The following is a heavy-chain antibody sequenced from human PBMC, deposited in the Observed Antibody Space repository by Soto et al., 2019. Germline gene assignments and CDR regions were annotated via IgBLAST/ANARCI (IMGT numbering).Heavy chain of an antibody. Sequence: QLQLQQWGAGLLKPSETLSLTCAVYGGSFSGYYWNWIRQPPGKGLEWIGEIDHSGYTNYNPSLKSRVTISVDTSKNQFSLRLTSVTAADTAVYYCARVRDWFDPWGQGTLVTVSS. CDR1: GGSFSGYY. CDR2: IDHSGYT. J-gene: IGHJ5*02. D-gene: IGHD3-3*01. CDR3: ARVRDWFDP. V-gene: IGHV4-34*01.